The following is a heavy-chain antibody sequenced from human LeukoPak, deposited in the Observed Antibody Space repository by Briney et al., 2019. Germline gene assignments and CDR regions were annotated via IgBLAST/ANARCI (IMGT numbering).Heavy chain of an antibody. V-gene: IGHV4-39*07. J-gene: IGHJ4*02. CDR1: GGSISSSSYY. CDR3: ARGPPSNNGFYY. D-gene: IGHD2-8*01. Sequence: PSETLSLTCTVSGGSISSSSYYWGWIRQPPGKGLEWIGSIYYSGSTYYNPSLKSRVTISVDTSKNQFSLKLSSVTAADTAVYYCARGPPSNNGFYYWGREPWSPSPQ. CDR2: IYYSGST.